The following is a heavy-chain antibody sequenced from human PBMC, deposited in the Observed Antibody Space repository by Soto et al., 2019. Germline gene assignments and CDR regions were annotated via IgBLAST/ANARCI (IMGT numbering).Heavy chain of an antibody. Sequence: ASVKVSCRASGYTFTSYYTHWVRQAPGQGLEWMGIINPSGGSTSYAQKFQGRVTMTRDTSTSTVYMELSSLRSEDTAVYYCAREVLRDSAFDIWGQGTMVTVSS. V-gene: IGHV1-46*03. D-gene: IGHD2-21*02. CDR2: INPSGGST. CDR3: AREVLRDSAFDI. J-gene: IGHJ3*02. CDR1: GYTFTSYY.